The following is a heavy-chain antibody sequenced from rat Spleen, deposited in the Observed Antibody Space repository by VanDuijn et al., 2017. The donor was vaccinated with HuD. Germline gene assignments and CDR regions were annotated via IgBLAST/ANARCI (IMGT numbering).Heavy chain of an antibody. V-gene: IGHV5-22*01. D-gene: IGHD4-3*01. Sequence: EVRLVESGGGLVQPGRSLKLSCAASGFTFSDYYMAWVRQAPTKGLEWVATMSYEGSSTYYGDSVKGRFTISRDNAKSTLYLQMDSLRSEDTATYYCARQNSGSFAYWGQGTLVTVSS. J-gene: IGHJ3*01. CDR2: MSYEGSST. CDR3: ARQNSGSFAY. CDR1: GFTFSDYY.